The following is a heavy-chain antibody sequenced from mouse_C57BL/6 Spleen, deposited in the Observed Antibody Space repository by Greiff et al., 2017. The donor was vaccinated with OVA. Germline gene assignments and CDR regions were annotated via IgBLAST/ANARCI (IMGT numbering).Heavy chain of an antibody. CDR3: ARDLRRYYGSSFYAMDY. CDR1: GYSITSGYY. Sequence: EVQLVESGPGLVKPSQSLSLTCSVTGYSITSGYYWNWIRQFPGNKLEWMGYISYDGSNNYNPSLKNRNSITRDTSKNQFFLKLNSVTTEDTATYYCARDLRRYYGSSFYAMDYWGQGTSVTVSS. J-gene: IGHJ4*01. CDR2: ISYDGSN. D-gene: IGHD1-1*01. V-gene: IGHV3-6*01.